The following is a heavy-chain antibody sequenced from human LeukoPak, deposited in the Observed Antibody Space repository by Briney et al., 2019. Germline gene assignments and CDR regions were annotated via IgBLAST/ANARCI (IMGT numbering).Heavy chain of an antibody. D-gene: IGHD6-13*01. CDR3: TRHIRAAAFDP. CDR1: GFSISDHF. Sequence: GGSLRLSCAASGFSISDHFMHWVRQGPGKGLMWVSRIDRDGSEINYADSVKGRFTISRDNAKNTLYLRMDSLRDEDTAVYYCTRHIRAAAFDPWGQGTLVTVSS. V-gene: IGHV3-74*01. CDR2: IDRDGSEI. J-gene: IGHJ5*02.